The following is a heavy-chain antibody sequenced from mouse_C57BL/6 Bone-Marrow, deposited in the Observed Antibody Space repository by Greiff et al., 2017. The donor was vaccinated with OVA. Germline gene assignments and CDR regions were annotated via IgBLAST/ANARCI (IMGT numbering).Heavy chain of an antibody. Sequence: EVKLVESGGGLVKPGGSLNLSCAASGFTFSSYAMSWVRQTPEKRLEWVATISDGGSYTYYPDNVKGRFTISRDNAKNNLYLQMSHLKSEDTAMYYCARDGAMDYWGQGTSVTVSS. CDR1: GFTFSSYA. CDR2: ISDGGSYT. CDR3: ARDGAMDY. J-gene: IGHJ4*01. V-gene: IGHV5-4*01.